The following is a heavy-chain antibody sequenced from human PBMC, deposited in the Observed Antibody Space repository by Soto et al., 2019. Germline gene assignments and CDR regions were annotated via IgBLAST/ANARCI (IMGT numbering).Heavy chain of an antibody. CDR2: ITESGGYT. Sequence: EVQVLESGGGLVQPGGSLRLSCAASGFTFRSHPMTWVRQAPGKGLEYVSSITESGGYTYYADSVKGRFTISRDNFKNPLYLQMDSLRAEDTAVYYCAKDVVDRGVESWGQGTLVTVSS. CDR1: GFTFRSHP. CDR3: AKDVVDRGVES. V-gene: IGHV3-23*01. D-gene: IGHD3-16*02. J-gene: IGHJ4*02.